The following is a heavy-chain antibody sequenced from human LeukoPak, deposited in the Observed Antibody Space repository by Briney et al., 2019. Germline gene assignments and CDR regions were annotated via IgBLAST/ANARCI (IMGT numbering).Heavy chain of an antibody. V-gene: IGHV1-69*13. D-gene: IGHD2-15*01. CDR2: IIPIFGST. Sequence: SVKVSCKASGGSLSSFALNWVRQTPGQGLEWMGGIIPIFGSTNCAQKFQVRVTITADESTNTAYMELNSLRSEDTGVYYCARVMVVAGNGGYFLYWGQGTLVTVSS. CDR3: ARVMVVAGNGGYFLY. CDR1: GGSLSSFA. J-gene: IGHJ1*01.